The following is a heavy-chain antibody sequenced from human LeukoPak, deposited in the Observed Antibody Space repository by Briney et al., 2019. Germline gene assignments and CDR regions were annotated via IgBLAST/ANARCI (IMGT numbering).Heavy chain of an antibody. V-gene: IGHV4-34*01. Sequence: SETLSLTCAVYGGSFSGYYWSWIRQPPGKGLEWIGEINHSGSTNYNPSLKSRVTISVDTSKNQFSLKLSSVTAADTAVYYCARERYYDSSGYWGQGTLVTVS. CDR1: GGSFSGYY. CDR3: ARERYYDSSGY. J-gene: IGHJ4*02. CDR2: INHSGST. D-gene: IGHD3-22*01.